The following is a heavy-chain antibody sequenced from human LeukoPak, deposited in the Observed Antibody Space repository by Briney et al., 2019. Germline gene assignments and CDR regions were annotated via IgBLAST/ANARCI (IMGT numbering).Heavy chain of an antibody. Sequence: SETLSLTCSVSGGSVSIGTYYWSWIRQPPGKGREWIGYIWNSGSTKYNPSLKSRVTISVDTSKNQFSLKLSSVTAADTAVYYCAREAAYYNSGSRPIDSWGQGTLVTVSS. V-gene: IGHV4-61*01. CDR1: GGSVSIGTYY. J-gene: IGHJ4*02. CDR3: AREAAYYNSGSRPIDS. D-gene: IGHD3-10*01. CDR2: IWNSGST.